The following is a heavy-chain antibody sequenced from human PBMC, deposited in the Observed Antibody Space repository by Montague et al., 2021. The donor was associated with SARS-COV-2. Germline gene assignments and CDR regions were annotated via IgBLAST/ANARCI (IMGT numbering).Heavy chain of an antibody. D-gene: IGHD2-2*02. CDR3: ARLGDGIVPSPILGLGPYSSFYHMDV. V-gene: IGHV4-34*01. CDR1: GGSFSSYY. Sequence: SETLSLTCAVSGGSFSSYYWSWIRQPPGKGLEWIGEISQGGNTKYNPSLKSRVSISLDTSRNQFSLKVSSVTAADTAIYYCARLGDGIVPSPILGLGPYSSFYHMDVWGKGTTVTVSS. CDR2: ISQGGNT. J-gene: IGHJ6*03.